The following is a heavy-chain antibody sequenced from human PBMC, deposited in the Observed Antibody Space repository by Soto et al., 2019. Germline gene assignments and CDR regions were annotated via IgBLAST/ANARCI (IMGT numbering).Heavy chain of an antibody. CDR1: GFTVSSNY. CDR2: IYSGGST. J-gene: IGHJ3*02. V-gene: IGHV3-66*02. CDR3: AMTIEGSIAAAGDAFDI. Sequence: GGSLRLSCAASGFTVSSNYMSWVRQAPGKGLEWVSVIYSGGSTYYADSVKGRFTITRDNSKNTLYLQMNSLSAEDTAVYYCAMTIEGSIAAAGDAFDIWGQGTMVTVS. D-gene: IGHD6-13*01.